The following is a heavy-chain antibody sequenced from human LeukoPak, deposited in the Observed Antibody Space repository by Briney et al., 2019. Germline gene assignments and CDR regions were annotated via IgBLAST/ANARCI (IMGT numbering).Heavy chain of an antibody. Sequence: ASVNVSCKASGYTFTSYGISWVRQAPGQGLEWMGWISAYNGNTNYAQKLQGRVTMTTDTSTSTAYMELRSLRSEDTAVYYCARDNSVGDTAWWFDPWGQGTLVTVSS. CDR2: ISAYNGNT. D-gene: IGHD1-26*01. CDR3: ARDNSVGDTAWWFDP. J-gene: IGHJ5*02. CDR1: GYTFTSYG. V-gene: IGHV1-18*01.